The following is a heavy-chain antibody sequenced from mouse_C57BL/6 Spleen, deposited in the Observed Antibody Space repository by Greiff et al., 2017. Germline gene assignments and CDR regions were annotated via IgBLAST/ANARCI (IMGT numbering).Heavy chain of an antibody. V-gene: IGHV3-6*01. CDR2: ISYDGSN. CDR3: ARETGTLLFAY. Sequence: ESGPGLVKPSQSLSLTCSVTGYSITSGYYWNWIRQFPGNKLEWMGYISYDGSNNYNPSLKNRISITRDTSKNQFFLKLNSVTTEDTATYYCARETGTLLFAYWGQGTLVTVSA. CDR1: GYSITSGYY. J-gene: IGHJ3*01. D-gene: IGHD4-1*01.